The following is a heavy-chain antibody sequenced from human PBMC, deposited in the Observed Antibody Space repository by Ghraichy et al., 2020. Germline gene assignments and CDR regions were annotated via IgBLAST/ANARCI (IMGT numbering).Heavy chain of an antibody. J-gene: IGHJ4*02. D-gene: IGHD3-10*01. CDR1: GFTFSNAW. CDR3: TTDQTHSSSPRFYGSGSYLPLLNDY. V-gene: IGHV3-15*01. Sequence: GGSLRLSCAASGFTFSNAWMSLVRQAPGKGLEWVGRIKSKTDGGTTDYAAPVKGRFTISRDDSKNTLYLQMNSLKTEDTAVYYCTTDQTHSSSPRFYGSGSYLPLLNDYWGQGTLVTVSS. CDR2: IKSKTDGGTT.